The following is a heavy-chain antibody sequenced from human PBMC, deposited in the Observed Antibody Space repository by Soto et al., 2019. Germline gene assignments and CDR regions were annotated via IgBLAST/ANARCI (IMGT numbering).Heavy chain of an antibody. Sequence: QLQLQESGPGLVKPSETLSLTCTVSGGSISSSSYYWGWIRQPPGKGLEWIGSIYYSGSTYYNPSLKSRVTISVDTSKNQFSLKLSSVTAADTTVFYCARHVPPLTAAAPNWFDPWGQGTLVTVSS. J-gene: IGHJ5*02. D-gene: IGHD6-13*01. CDR2: IYYSGST. CDR1: GGSISSSSYY. V-gene: IGHV4-39*01. CDR3: ARHVPPLTAAAPNWFDP.